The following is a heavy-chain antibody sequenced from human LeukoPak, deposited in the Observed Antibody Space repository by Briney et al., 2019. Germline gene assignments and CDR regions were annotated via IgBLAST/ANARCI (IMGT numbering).Heavy chain of an antibody. V-gene: IGHV4-34*01. CDR1: GGSFSGYY. CDR2: INYSGST. J-gene: IGHJ4*02. D-gene: IGHD3-10*01. Sequence: SQTLSLTCAFYGGSFSGYYWSGIRQPPAKGLEWIGEINYSGSTNYNPSLKSRGTISVDTSKNQFSLKLRSVTAADTAVYYCPRSLGYGSESYPPAYSFDYWGQGTLVTVSS. CDR3: PRSLGYGSESYPPAYSFDY.